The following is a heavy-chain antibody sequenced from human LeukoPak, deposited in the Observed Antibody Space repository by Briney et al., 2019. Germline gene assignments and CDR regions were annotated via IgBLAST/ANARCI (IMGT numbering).Heavy chain of an antibody. CDR1: GGSISNYY. CDR3: AKHYMGSPYNRAVDY. D-gene: IGHD3-10*01. V-gene: IGHV4-59*05. J-gene: IGHJ4*02. Sequence: SETLSLTCTVSGGSISNYYWSWIRQPAGKGLEWIGSIYYSGYTYYNPSLKSRVTISVDTSKNQFSLKLSSVTAADTAVYYCAKHYMGSPYNRAVDYWGQGTLVTVSS. CDR2: IYYSGYT.